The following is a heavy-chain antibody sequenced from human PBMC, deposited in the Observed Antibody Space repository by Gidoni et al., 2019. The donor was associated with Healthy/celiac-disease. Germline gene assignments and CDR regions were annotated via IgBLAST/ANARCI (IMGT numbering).Heavy chain of an antibody. CDR2: INHSGST. V-gene: IGHV4-34*01. J-gene: IGHJ6*02. CDR1: GGSFSGYY. Sequence: QVQLQQWGAGLLKPSETLSLTCAVYGGSFSGYYWSLIRQPPGKGLEWIGEINHSGSTNYNPSLKSRVTISVDTSKNQFSLKLSSVTAADTAVYYCARAPEMATIYYYYGMDVWGQGTTVTVSS. CDR3: ARAPEMATIYYYYGMDV. D-gene: IGHD5-12*01.